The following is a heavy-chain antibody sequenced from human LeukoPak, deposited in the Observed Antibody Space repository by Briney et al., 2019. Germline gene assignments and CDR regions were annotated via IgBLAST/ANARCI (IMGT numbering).Heavy chain of an antibody. D-gene: IGHD2-15*01. V-gene: IGHV1-2*02. CDR3: ARGALRLHMGELLL. CDR2: ISPKSGDT. J-gene: IGHJ4*02. CDR1: RSGFSAAY. Sequence: ASVKVSCKSSRSGFSAAYMHWVRQAPGQGLEWMGWISPKSGDTNYAQKYHGRLTLTSDTSISTAYMELNTLRPDDTAVYFCARGALRLHMGELLLWGQGTLVTVSS.